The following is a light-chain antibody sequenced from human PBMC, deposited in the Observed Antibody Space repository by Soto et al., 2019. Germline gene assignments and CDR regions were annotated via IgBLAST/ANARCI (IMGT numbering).Light chain of an antibody. J-gene: IGLJ3*02. CDR2: GND. CDR1: SSDIGSNS. V-gene: IGLV1-44*01. Sequence: QSVLPQPPSASRTPGQRVTIPCSGSSSDIGSNSVNWYQQLPGAAPRLLIYGNDHRPSGVPDRFSASKSGTSASLAISGLRSEDEAFYYCATWSDSLKGWVFGGGTKLTVL. CDR3: ATWSDSLKGWV.